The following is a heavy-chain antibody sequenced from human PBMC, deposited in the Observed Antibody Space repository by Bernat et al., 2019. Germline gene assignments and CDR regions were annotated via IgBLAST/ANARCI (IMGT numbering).Heavy chain of an antibody. J-gene: IGHJ4*02. CDR2: INHSGST. V-gene: IGHV4-34*01. Sequence: QVQLQQWGAGLLKPSETLSLTCAVYGGSFSGYYWSWIRQPPGKGLEWIGEINHSGSTNYNPSLKSRVTISVDTSKNQFSLKLSSVTAADTAVYYCARGFGHYDSSGYYYADYFDDWGQGTLVTVSS. CDR3: ARGFGHYDSSGYYYADYFDD. CDR1: GGSFSGYY. D-gene: IGHD3-22*01.